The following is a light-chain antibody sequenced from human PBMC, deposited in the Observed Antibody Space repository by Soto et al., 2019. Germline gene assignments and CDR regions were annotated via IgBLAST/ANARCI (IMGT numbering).Light chain of an antibody. CDR3: QHRDNRSSI. CDR1: ESVRSY. CDR2: DAS. J-gene: IGKJ2*01. Sequence: EIVLTQSPATLSLSPGDSATLSCRASESVRSYVAWYHQKPGQAPRLLIYDASRRASGIPARFSGSGSGTAYTLTISNLEAQDFAVYYCQHRDNRSSIFGQGTKLEIQ. V-gene: IGKV3-11*01.